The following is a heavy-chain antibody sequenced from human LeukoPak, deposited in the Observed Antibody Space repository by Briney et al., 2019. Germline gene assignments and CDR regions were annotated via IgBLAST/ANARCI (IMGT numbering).Heavy chain of an antibody. J-gene: IGHJ6*03. V-gene: IGHV3-30*02. Sequence: PGGSLRLSCAASGFTFSSYGMHWVRQAPGKGLEWVAFIRYDGSNKYYADSVKGRFTISRDNSKNTLYLQMNSLRAEDTAVYYCAKAPVSEYSPQTYYYMDVWGKGTTVTISS. CDR2: IRYDGSNK. CDR3: AKAPVSEYSPQTYYYMDV. D-gene: IGHD5-18*01. CDR1: GFTFSSYG.